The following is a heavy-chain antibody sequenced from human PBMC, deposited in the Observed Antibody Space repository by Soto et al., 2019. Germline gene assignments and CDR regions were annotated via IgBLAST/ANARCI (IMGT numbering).Heavy chain of an antibody. V-gene: IGHV2-26*01. Sequence: QVTLKESGPVLVNPTETLTLTCTVSGFSLSNARMGVSWIRQPPGKALEWLAHIFSNDEKSYSTSLKSRLTIYKDTSKSQVVLTMTNMDPVDTATYYCARIRSYYDKLYDYWGQGTLVTVSS. CDR3: ARIRSYYDKLYDY. CDR1: GFSLSNARMG. CDR2: IFSNDEK. D-gene: IGHD3-9*01. J-gene: IGHJ4*02.